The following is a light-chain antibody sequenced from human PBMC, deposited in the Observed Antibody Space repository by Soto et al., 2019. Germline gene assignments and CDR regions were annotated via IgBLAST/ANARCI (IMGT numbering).Light chain of an antibody. CDR1: QTVRNNY. CDR3: QQRGDWPPIT. V-gene: IGKV3-11*01. Sequence: VLTQSPGTLSLSSGERATVSCRASQTVRNNYLAWYQQKPGQAPRLLIYNAANRTTGIPARFSGSGSGTDFTLTISSLEPEDFAVYYCQQRGDWPPITFGQGTRLEIK. J-gene: IGKJ5*01. CDR2: NAA.